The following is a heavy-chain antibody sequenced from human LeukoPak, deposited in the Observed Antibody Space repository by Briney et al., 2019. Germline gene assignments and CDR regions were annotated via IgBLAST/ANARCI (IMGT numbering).Heavy chain of an antibody. CDR3: ASPNGATY. D-gene: IGHD2-8*01. CDR2: ISYDGSNK. Sequence: PGGSLKLSCAASGFTFSSYAMHWVRQAPGKGLEWVAVISYDGSNKYYADSVKGRFTISRDNSKNTLYLQMNSLRAEDTAVYYCASPNGATYWGQGTLVTVSS. CDR1: GFTFSSYA. V-gene: IGHV3-30-3*01. J-gene: IGHJ4*02.